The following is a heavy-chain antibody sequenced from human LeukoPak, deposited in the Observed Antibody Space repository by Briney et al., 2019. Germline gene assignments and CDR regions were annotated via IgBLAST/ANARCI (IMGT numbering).Heavy chain of an antibody. J-gene: IGHJ3*02. D-gene: IGHD3-10*01. CDR2: TDTSGKYI. V-gene: IGHV3-21*06. Sequence: GGSLRLSCAASGFPFSNYGMNWVRQAPGKGLEWVSFTDTSGKYIYYGDSVKGRFTISRDNAKNLLFLQMNGLRAEDTAVYYCARGRSITLLRGVAMSDGFDIWGQGAMVAASS. CDR3: ARGRSITLLRGVAMSDGFDI. CDR1: GFPFSNYG.